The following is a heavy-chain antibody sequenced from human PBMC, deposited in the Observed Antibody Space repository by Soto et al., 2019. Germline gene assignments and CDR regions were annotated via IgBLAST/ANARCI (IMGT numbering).Heavy chain of an antibody. CDR2: TYYRSKWYN. V-gene: IGHV6-1*01. D-gene: IGHD6-6*01. Sequence: SQTLSLTCAISGDSVSSNSAAWNWIRQSPSRGLEWLGRTYYRSKWYNDYAVSVKSRITINPDTSKNQFSLQLNSVTLEDTAVYYCARVMILTIIAAPLDAFDIWCQGTMVSV. CDR1: GDSVSSNSAA. J-gene: IGHJ3*02. CDR3: ARVMILTIIAAPLDAFDI.